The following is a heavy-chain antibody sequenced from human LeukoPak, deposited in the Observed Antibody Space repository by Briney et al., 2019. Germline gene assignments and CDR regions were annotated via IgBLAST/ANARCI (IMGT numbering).Heavy chain of an antibody. Sequence: SQTLSLTCAISGDSVSSSSAAWNWTRQSPSRGLEWLGRTYYRSKWYNDYAVSVKSRVTINPDTSKNQFSLQLNSVTPEDTAVYYCTRVVAAAFDHWGQGTLVTVSS. V-gene: IGHV6-1*01. CDR3: TRVVAAAFDH. CDR1: GDSVSSSSAA. D-gene: IGHD2-15*01. J-gene: IGHJ4*02. CDR2: TYYRSKWYN.